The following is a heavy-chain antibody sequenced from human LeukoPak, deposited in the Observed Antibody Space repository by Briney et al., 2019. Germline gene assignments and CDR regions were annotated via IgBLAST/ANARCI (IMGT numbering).Heavy chain of an antibody. D-gene: IGHD2-15*01. CDR3: AKGLEYCSGGSCYVLNFDY. V-gene: IGHV3-23*01. CDR2: ICGSGGST. J-gene: IGHJ4*02. Sequence: GGSLRLSCAASGFTFSSYAMSWVRQAPGKGLEWVSAICGSGGSTYYADSVKGRFTISRDNSKNTLYLQMNSLRAEDTAVYYCAKGLEYCSGGSCYVLNFDYWGQGTLVTVSS. CDR1: GFTFSSYA.